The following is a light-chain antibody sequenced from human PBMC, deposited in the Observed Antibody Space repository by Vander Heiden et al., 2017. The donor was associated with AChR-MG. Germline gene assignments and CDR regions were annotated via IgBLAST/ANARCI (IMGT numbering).Light chain of an antibody. CDR1: SSHVGCYTY. Sequence: QAALTQPASVSGSPGQSITISCPGTSSHVGCYTYVSRYQQQPGKDPKRMIYEFSSRPSGGSHRISGSKSGKTDSLTSSGLQAEDEADYDCSSYTSSSTLGFGGGTKLTVL. J-gene: IGLJ2*01. CDR3: SSYTSSSTLG. CDR2: EFS. V-gene: IGLV2-14*01.